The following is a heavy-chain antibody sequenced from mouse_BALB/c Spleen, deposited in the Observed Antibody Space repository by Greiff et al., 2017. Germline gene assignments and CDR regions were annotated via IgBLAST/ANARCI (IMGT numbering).Heavy chain of an antibody. V-gene: IGHV1S127*01. D-gene: IGHD1-1*01. J-gene: IGHJ4*01. Sequence: QVQLQQSGPKLVRPGASVKISCKASGYSFTSYWMHWVKQRPGQGLEWIGMIDPSDSETRLNQKFKDKATLTVDKSSSTAYMQHSSPTSEDSAVYYCARSHYYGSSSDAMDYWGQGTSVTVSS. CDR1: GYSFTSYW. CDR3: ARSHYYGSSSDAMDY. CDR2: IDPSDSET.